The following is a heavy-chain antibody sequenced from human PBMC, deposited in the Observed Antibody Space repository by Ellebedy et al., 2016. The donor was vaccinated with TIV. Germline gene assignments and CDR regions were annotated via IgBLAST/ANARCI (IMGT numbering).Heavy chain of an antibody. V-gene: IGHV1-46*01. Sequence: AASVKVSCKASGYTFTSYYIHWVRQAPGQGLEWMGIINPSGGSTSYAQKFKGRVNMTEDTSTDTAYMEVSSLTSEDTAVYYCATLHLWLGFLDFWGQGTLVTVSS. J-gene: IGHJ4*02. CDR3: ATLHLWLGFLDF. CDR1: GYTFTSYY. CDR2: INPSGGST. D-gene: IGHD5-18*01.